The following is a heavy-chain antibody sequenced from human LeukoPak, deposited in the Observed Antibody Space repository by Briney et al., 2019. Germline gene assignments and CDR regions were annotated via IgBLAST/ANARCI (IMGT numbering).Heavy chain of an antibody. CDR2: IYHTGST. CDR1: GGSISSTTYD. Sequence: PSETLSLTCTVAGGSISSTTYDWGWIRQPPGKGLVWIGSIYHTGSTSDHPSLKSPFTISLYTSNNPLSLTLTSATAADAAVYYCSGERAGTIVDYWGQGTLVTVSS. D-gene: IGHD6-13*01. V-gene: IGHV4-39*02. CDR3: SGERAGTIVDY. J-gene: IGHJ4*02.